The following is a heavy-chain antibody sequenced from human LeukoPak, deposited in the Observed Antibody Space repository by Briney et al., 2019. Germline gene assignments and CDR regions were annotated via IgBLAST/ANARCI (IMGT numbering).Heavy chain of an antibody. V-gene: IGHV3-30-3*01. CDR3: AREDGGMDV. CDR2: ISYDGSNK. Sequence: GGSLRLSCAASGFTFSSYAMHWVRQAPGKGLEWVAVISYDGSNKYYADSVKGRFTISRDNSKNTLYLQMNSLRAEDTAVYYCAREDGGMDVWGQGTTVTVSS. CDR1: GFTFSSYA. J-gene: IGHJ6*02.